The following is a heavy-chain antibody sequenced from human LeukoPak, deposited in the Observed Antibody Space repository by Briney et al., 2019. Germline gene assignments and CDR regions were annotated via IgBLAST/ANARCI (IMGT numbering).Heavy chain of an antibody. CDR2: IYYSGST. D-gene: IGHD5/OR15-5a*01. CDR1: GGSISSSSYY. CDR3: AVSDYFDY. J-gene: IGHJ4*02. Sequence: SETLSLTCTVSGGSISSSSYYWGWIRQPPGKGLEWIGSIYYSGSTYYNPSLKSRVTISVDTSKNQFSLKLSSVTAADTAVYYCAVSDYFDYWGQGTLVTVSS. V-gene: IGHV4-39*01.